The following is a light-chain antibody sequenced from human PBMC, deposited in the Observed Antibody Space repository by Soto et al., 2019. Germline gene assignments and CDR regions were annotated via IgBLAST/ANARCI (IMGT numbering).Light chain of an antibody. V-gene: IGKV3-11*01. CDR3: QQRSNRLS. CDR1: QSVSRN. CDR2: DAS. J-gene: IGKJ3*01. Sequence: EIVLTQSPAILSLSPGERATFSCRASQSVSRNLDWYQHKPGQTPRLLIYDASNRAPGIPARFSGSGSGTDFPLTISSLEPEDFAVYYCQQRSNRLSFGPGTKVDIK.